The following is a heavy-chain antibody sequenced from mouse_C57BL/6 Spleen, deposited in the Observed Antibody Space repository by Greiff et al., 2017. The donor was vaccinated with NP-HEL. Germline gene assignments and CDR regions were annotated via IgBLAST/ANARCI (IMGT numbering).Heavy chain of an antibody. Sequence: QVQLKQSGPELVKPGASVKISCKASGYAFSSSWMNWVKQRPGKGLEWIGRIYPGDGDTNYNGKFKGKATLTADKSSSTAYMQLSSLTSEDSAVYFCARKSMGGNYFDYWGQGTTLTVSS. CDR1: GYAFSSSW. D-gene: IGHD1-1*02. CDR2: IYPGDGDT. CDR3: ARKSMGGNYFDY. V-gene: IGHV1-82*01. J-gene: IGHJ2*01.